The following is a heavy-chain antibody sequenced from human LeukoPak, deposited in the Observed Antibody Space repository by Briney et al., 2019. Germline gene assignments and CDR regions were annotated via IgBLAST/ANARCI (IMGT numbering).Heavy chain of an antibody. Sequence: GGSLGLSCAASGFIFSNYAMSWVRQAPGEGLEWVANIKQDASERYYVDSVKGRFTISRDNAKNSLYLQMNSLRAEDTAVYYCATPTAGTWHFDYWGQGTLVTVSS. D-gene: IGHD1-1*01. V-gene: IGHV3-7*01. CDR1: GFIFSNYA. CDR2: IKQDASER. J-gene: IGHJ4*02. CDR3: ATPTAGTWHFDY.